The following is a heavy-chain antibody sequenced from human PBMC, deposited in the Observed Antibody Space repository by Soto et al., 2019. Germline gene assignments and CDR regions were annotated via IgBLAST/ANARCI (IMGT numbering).Heavy chain of an antibody. CDR1: GDALSNYY. J-gene: IGHJ6*02. CDR2: IYTSWST. CDR3: AGDQGYYYSGVDV. Sequence: SETLSLTCTVSGDALSNYYWGWIRQPAGEGLEWIGRIYTSWSTYYNPSIKGRASISVDTSRNQFSLKLTSVTAADTAGYFCAGDQGYYYSGVDVWGQGTTVTAP. V-gene: IGHV4-4*07.